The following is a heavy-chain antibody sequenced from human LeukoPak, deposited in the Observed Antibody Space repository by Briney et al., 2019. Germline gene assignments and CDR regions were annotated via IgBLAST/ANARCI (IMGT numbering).Heavy chain of an antibody. V-gene: IGHV4-30-4*01. J-gene: IGHJ1*01. CDR1: GVSISSGDYY. D-gene: IGHD4-23*01. CDR2: IYYSGST. CDR3: ASSYGGNSAEYFQH. Sequence: SETLSLTCTVSGVSISSGDYYWSWIRQPPGKGLEWIGYIYYSGSTYYNPSLKSRVTISVDTSKNQFSLKLSSVTAADTAVYYCASSYGGNSAEYFQHWGQGTLVTVSS.